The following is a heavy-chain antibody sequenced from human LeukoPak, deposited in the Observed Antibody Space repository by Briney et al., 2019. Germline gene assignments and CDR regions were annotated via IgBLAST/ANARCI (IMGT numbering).Heavy chain of an antibody. CDR2: INTDGSAT. Sequence: GGSLRLSCAASGFTFSTHWMHWVRQAPGKGLVWVSRINTDGSATTYADSVKGRFTISRDNAKNTVYLQMNSLRAEDTAVYYCARDRGHAYFFDYWGQGALVTVSS. J-gene: IGHJ4*02. CDR3: ARDRGHAYFFDY. CDR1: GFTFSTHW. D-gene: IGHD2-2*01. V-gene: IGHV3-74*01.